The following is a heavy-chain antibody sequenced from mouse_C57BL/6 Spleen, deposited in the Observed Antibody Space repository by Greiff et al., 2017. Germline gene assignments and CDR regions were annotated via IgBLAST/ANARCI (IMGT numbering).Heavy chain of an antibody. CDR1: GYSFTSYY. D-gene: IGHD2-3*01. CDR3: ARSADGYYPYYAMDY. V-gene: IGHV1-66*01. CDR2: IYPGSGNT. Sequence: QVQLQQSGPELVKPGASVKISCKASGYSFTSYYIHWVKQRPGQGLEWIGWIYPGSGNTKYNEKFKGKATLTADTSSSTAYMQLSSLTSEDSAVYYCARSADGYYPYYAMDYWGQGTSVTVSS. J-gene: IGHJ4*01.